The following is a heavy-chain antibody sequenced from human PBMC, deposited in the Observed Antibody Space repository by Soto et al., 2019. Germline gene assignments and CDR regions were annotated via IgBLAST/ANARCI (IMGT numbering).Heavy chain of an antibody. J-gene: IGHJ3*02. CDR3: TTYRSGAFDM. Sequence: EVQLVESGGGLVKPGGSLRLSCAASGFTFSNVWMSWVRQAPGKGLEWVGRIKSRTDGGTIDYAAPVKGRITISRDDSENTLYLQMSSLKTEDTAVYYCTTYRSGAFDMCGQGTMVTVSS. V-gene: IGHV3-15*01. D-gene: IGHD6-19*01. CDR2: IKSRTDGGTI. CDR1: GFTFSNVW.